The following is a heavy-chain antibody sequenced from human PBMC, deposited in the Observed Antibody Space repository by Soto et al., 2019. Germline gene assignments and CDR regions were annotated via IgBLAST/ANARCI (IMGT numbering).Heavy chain of an antibody. D-gene: IGHD2-21*02. J-gene: IGHJ4*02. CDR1: GFTFSNAW. CDR3: ATCGGDCYLNY. CDR2: IKSKSIGGTV. Sequence: KPGGSLRLSCAASGFTFSNAWMNWVRQAPGKGLEWVGRIKSKSIGGTVNYAAPVKGRFTISRDDPGNTLYLQMNSLKTEDTAVYYCATCGGDCYLNYWGQGALVTVSS. V-gene: IGHV3-15*01.